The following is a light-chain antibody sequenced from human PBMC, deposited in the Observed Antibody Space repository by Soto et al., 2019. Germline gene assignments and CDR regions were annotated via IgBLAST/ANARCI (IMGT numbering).Light chain of an antibody. Sequence: EIQMTQSPSTLSASVGDRDTITCRASQSISSWLAWYQQKPGKAPKLLIYKASSLESGVPSRFSGSGSGTEFTLTISSLQPDDFATYYCQQSTSYLWTFGQGTKVDIK. CDR1: QSISSW. J-gene: IGKJ1*01. V-gene: IGKV1-5*03. CDR2: KAS. CDR3: QQSTSYLWT.